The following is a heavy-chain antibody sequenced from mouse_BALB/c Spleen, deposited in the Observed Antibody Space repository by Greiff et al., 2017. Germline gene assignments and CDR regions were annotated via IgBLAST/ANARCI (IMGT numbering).Heavy chain of an antibody. CDR3: TSEGSCGSSSFDY. V-gene: IGHV1-5*01. Sequence: VQLQQSGTVLARPGASVKMSCKASGYTFTSYWMHWVKQRPGQGLEWIGAIYPGNSDTSYNQKFKGKAKLTAVPSTSTAYMELSSLTNEDSAVYCCTSEGSCGSSSFDYWGQGTTLTVSS. CDR1: GYTFTSYW. D-gene: IGHD1-1*01. CDR2: IYPGNSDT. J-gene: IGHJ2*01.